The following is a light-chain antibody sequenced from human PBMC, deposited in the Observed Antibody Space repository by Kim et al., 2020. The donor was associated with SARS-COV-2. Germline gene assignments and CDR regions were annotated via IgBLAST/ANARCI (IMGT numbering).Light chain of an antibody. CDR3: QQRSNWPPVSIT. V-gene: IGKV3-11*01. CDR2: DAC. CDR1: QSVSSY. J-gene: IGKJ5*01. Sequence: EIVLTQSPATLSFSPGERATLSCRASQSVSSYLAWYQQKPGQAPRLLIYDACNRATGIPARFSGSGSGTDFTLTISSLEPEDFAVYYCQQRSNWPPVSITFGQGTRLEIK.